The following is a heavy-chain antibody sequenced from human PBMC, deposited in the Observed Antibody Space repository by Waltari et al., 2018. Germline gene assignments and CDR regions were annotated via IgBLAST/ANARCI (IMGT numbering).Heavy chain of an antibody. D-gene: IGHD4-4*01. CDR1: GYSIASGSY. J-gene: IGHJ6*03. Sequence: QVQLQESGPGLVKPSETLSLTCAVSGYSIASGSYWGWIRQPPGQGLEWIGSIDHSGSTYYKPSLKSRVTISVDTSKNQFSLNLSSVTAADTAVYYCARHDYKYGDGLDFYYYMDVWGKGTTVTVSS. CDR2: IDHSGST. CDR3: ARHDYKYGDGLDFYYYMDV. V-gene: IGHV4-38-2*01.